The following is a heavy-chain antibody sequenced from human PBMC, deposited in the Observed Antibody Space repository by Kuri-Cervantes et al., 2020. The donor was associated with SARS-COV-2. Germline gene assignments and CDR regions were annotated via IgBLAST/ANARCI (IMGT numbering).Heavy chain of an antibody. Sequence: SETLSLTCAMYGESASGYFWSWFRQPPGKGLEWIGEVSQSGSTDYNPSLKSPVTMTLDTPVKHFSLNLSYVTAADTAVYYCARRGLKARQYFDSWGQGALVTVSS. CDR2: VSQSGST. CDR3: ARRGLKARQYFDS. D-gene: IGHD3-10*01. CDR1: GESASGYF. V-gene: IGHV4-34*01. J-gene: IGHJ4*02.